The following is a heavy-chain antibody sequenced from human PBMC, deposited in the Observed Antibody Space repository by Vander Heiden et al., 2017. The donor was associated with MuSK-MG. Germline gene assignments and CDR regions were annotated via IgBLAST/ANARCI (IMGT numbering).Heavy chain of an antibody. J-gene: IGHJ3*02. CDR1: GFSFSNARMG. Sequence: QVTLKESGPVLVKPTETLALTCSVSGFSFSNARMGVSWIRQAPGKALEWIAHILSNDEKAYSTALKSRLTISKDTSKSQVVLTMTNRDPVDTATYYCARILWGITMVRGGIGAFDIWGQGTMVTVSS. CDR2: ILSNDEK. CDR3: ARILWGITMVRGGIGAFDI. V-gene: IGHV2-26*01. D-gene: IGHD3-10*01.